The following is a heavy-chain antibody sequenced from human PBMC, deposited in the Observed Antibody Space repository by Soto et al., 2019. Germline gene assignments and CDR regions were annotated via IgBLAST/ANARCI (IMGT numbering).Heavy chain of an antibody. Sequence: EEQVLESGGGLVQPGGSLRLSCAVSGFTFSNYAMTWVRQAPGQGLEWVSAITDSGVADYAESVRGRFTISRDNTKTTLYLNISSLRVEDTARYYCARHKRGLADAFGVWGQGTAVIVS. V-gene: IGHV3-23*01. J-gene: IGHJ3*01. CDR2: ITDSGVA. D-gene: IGHD3-10*01. CDR3: ARHKRGLADAFGV. CDR1: GFTFSNYA.